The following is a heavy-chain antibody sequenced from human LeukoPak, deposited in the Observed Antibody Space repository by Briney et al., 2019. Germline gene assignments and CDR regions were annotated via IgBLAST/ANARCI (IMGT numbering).Heavy chain of an antibody. J-gene: IGHJ4*02. V-gene: IGHV3-30-3*01. D-gene: IGHD6-6*01. Sequence: GGSLRLSCAASGFTFSSYAMRWVRQAPGKGLEWVAVISYDGSNKYYADSVKGRFTISRDNSKNTLYLQMNSLRVEDTAVYYCARTGVVLGSSGWFDYWGQGTLVTVSS. CDR3: ARTGVVLGSSGWFDY. CDR1: GFTFSSYA. CDR2: ISYDGSNK.